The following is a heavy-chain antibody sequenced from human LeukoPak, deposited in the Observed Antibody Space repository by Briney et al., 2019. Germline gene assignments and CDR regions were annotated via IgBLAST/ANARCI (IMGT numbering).Heavy chain of an antibody. CDR1: GYTLTELS. V-gene: IGHV1-24*01. J-gene: IGHJ4*02. CDR2: FDPEDGET. CDR3: ATVPTGIAAAGTLGY. D-gene: IGHD6-13*01. Sequence: ASVKVSCKVSGYTLTELSMHWVRQAPGKGLEWMGGFDPEDGETIYAQKFQGRVTMTEDTSTDTAYMELSSLRSEDTAVYYCATVPTGIAAAGTLGYWGQGTLVTVSS.